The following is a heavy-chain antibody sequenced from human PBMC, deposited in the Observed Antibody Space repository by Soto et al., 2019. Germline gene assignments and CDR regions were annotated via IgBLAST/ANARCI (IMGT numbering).Heavy chain of an antibody. CDR2: ISAYNGNT. V-gene: IGHV1-18*01. Sequence: QVPLVQSGAEVKNPGASVKVSCKASGYTFTSYGISWVRQAPGQGLEWMGWISAYNGNTNYARKLQGRVTMTTETSTSTAYMELRSLRSDDTAVYYCARVPIDNYCSGGSCYSVAGAFDIWGQGTMVTVSS. CDR3: ARVPIDNYCSGGSCYSVAGAFDI. CDR1: GYTFTSYG. D-gene: IGHD2-15*01. J-gene: IGHJ3*02.